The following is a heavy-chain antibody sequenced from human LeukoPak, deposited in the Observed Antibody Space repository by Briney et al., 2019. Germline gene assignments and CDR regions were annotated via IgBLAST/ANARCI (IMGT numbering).Heavy chain of an antibody. Sequence: PGGTLCLTCTVSGSTITSYGRHWVRQPPGKGLEWVAYFGHDGREMYYADSVKGRFTISRDSSKTTVHLHMNSLKVEDTALYYCARDLIGGRSCDHWGQGTLVTVSS. CDR1: GSTITSYG. V-gene: IGHV3-30*02. D-gene: IGHD3-16*01. J-gene: IGHJ4*02. CDR2: FGHDGREM. CDR3: ARDLIGGRSCDH.